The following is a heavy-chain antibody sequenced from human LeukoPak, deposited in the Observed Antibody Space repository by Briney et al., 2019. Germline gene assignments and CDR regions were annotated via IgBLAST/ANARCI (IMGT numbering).Heavy chain of an antibody. Sequence: SATLSLTSAVSGGSFSGYYWSWLRQPPGKGLEWIGEINHSGSTNYNPSLKSRVTISVDTSKNQFSLKLSSVTAADTAVYYCARVLSYQLPKRRNWYFDLWGRGTLVTVSS. CDR1: GGSFSGYY. CDR3: ARVLSYQLPKRRNWYFDL. J-gene: IGHJ2*01. CDR2: INHSGST. D-gene: IGHD2-2*01. V-gene: IGHV4-34*01.